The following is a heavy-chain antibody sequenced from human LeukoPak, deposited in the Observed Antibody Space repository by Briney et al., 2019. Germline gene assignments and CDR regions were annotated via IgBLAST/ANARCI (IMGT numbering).Heavy chain of an antibody. Sequence: PSETLSLTCTVSGGSISSGGHYWSWIRQHPGKGLEWIGYIYYSGSTYYNPSLKSRVTISVDTSKNQFSLKLSSVTAADTAVYYCARVGPHGDYLDYWGQGTLVTISS. D-gene: IGHD4-17*01. J-gene: IGHJ4*02. CDR2: IYYSGST. V-gene: IGHV4-31*03. CDR1: GGSISSGGHY. CDR3: ARVGPHGDYLDY.